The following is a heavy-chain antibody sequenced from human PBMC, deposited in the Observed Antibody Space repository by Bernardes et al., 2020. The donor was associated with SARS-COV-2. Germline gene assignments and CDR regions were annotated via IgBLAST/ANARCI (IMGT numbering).Heavy chain of an antibody. CDR2: ISYDGSNK. CDR3: RLRTQGYGMDV. D-gene: IGHD4-17*01. CDR1: GFTFSSYG. J-gene: IGHJ6*02. V-gene: IGHV3-30*03. Sequence: GGSLRLSCAASGFTFSSYGMHWVRQAPGKGLEWVAVISYDGSNKYYADSVKGRFTISRDNSKNTLYLQMNSLRAEDTAVYYCRLRTQGYGMDVWGQGTTVTVSS.